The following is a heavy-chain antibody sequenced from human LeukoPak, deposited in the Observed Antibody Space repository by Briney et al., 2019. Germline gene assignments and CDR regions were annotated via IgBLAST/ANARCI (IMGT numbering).Heavy chain of an antibody. Sequence: GGSLRLSCAASGFTFSNYVMHWVRQAPGKGLEWVAVISYDGSNKYYADSVKGRFTISRDNSKNTLYLQMDSLRGDDTAVYYCAGDHGYYYYTDVWGKGTTVSVSS. J-gene: IGHJ6*03. CDR2: ISYDGSNK. V-gene: IGHV3-30*01. CDR1: GFTFSNYV. CDR3: AGDHGYYYYTDV.